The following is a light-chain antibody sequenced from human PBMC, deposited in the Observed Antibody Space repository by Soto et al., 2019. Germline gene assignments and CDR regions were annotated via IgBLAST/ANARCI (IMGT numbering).Light chain of an antibody. CDR1: QSVSSSH. CDR3: QQYDNSLYT. V-gene: IGKV3-20*01. J-gene: IGKJ2*01. Sequence: EIVLTQSPGTLSLSPGERATLSCRASQSVSSSHLAWYQQKPGQPPRLLIYAASSRATGIPDRFSGSGSGTDFTLTISRVEPEDFAVYYCQQYDNSLYTFGQGTKLEIK. CDR2: AAS.